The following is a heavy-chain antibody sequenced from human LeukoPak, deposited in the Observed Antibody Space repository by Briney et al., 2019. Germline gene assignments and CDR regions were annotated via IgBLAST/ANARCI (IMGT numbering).Heavy chain of an antibody. D-gene: IGHD6-19*01. J-gene: IGHJ2*01. CDR1: EFIFSDFD. CDR2: MSHSGVKE. CDR3: AQEGIAVPHLTRGYFNL. Sequence: GGFLRLSRAASEFIFSDFDMHWVRQAPGKGLQWVALMSHSGVKESYADSVKGRFTISRDNSKNTLYLQMNSLRAEDTAVYYCAQEGIAVPHLTRGYFNLWGRGTLVTVSS. V-gene: IGHV3-30*18.